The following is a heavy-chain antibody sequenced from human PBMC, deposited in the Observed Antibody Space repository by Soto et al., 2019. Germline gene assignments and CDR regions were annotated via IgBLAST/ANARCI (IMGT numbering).Heavy chain of an antibody. CDR1: GGSISSYY. J-gene: IGHJ3*02. D-gene: IGHD5-18*01. V-gene: IGHV4-59*01. CDR3: ARDRIDVDTAMVGFGAFDI. CDR2: IYYSGST. Sequence: PSETLSLTCTVSGGSISSYYWSWIRQPPGKGLEWIGYIYYSGSTNYNPSLKSRVTISVDTSKNQFSLKLSSVTAADTAVYYCARDRIDVDTAMVGFGAFDIWGQGTMVTGSS.